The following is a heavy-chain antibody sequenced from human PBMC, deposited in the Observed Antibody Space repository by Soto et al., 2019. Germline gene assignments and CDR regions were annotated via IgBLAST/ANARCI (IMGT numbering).Heavy chain of an antibody. J-gene: IGHJ4*02. CDR1: GGSVSNSY. V-gene: IGHV4-59*02. D-gene: IGHD1-26*01. CDR2: VYYSGST. Sequence: QVQLQESGPGLVKPSETLSLTCTVSGGSVSNSYWGWIRQPPWKGLEWVAYVYYSGSTNYNPSLGSRVTISVDKSKNQSSLKMTTVTGADTAVYYCARGRSHEWELLVQYFDYWGQGTLVTVSS. CDR3: ARGRSHEWELLVQYFDY.